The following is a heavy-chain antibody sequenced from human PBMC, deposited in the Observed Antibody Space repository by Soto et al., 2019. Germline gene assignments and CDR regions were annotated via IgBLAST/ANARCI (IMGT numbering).Heavy chain of an antibody. Sequence: SETLSLTCTVSGGSISSYYWSWIRQPPGKGLEWIGYIYYSGSTNYNPSLKSRVTISVDTSKNQFSLKLSSVTAADTAVYYCARDVRYGDYAGYYYYGMDVWGQGTTVTVSS. D-gene: IGHD4-17*01. CDR2: IYYSGST. J-gene: IGHJ6*02. V-gene: IGHV4-59*01. CDR3: ARDVRYGDYAGYYYYGMDV. CDR1: GGSISSYY.